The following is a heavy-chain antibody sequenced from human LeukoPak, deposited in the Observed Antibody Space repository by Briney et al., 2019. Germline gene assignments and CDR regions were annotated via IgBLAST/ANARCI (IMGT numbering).Heavy chain of an antibody. V-gene: IGHV1-2*02. D-gene: IGHD4-11*01. Sequence: ASVKVSCKASGYTFTSYDINWVRQAPGQGLEWMGWINPNSGGTNYAQKFQGRVTMTRDTSISTAYMELSRLRSDDTAVYYCARAAVTTPAYWGQGTLVTVSS. CDR1: GYTFTSYD. CDR2: INPNSGGT. J-gene: IGHJ4*02. CDR3: ARAAVTTPAY.